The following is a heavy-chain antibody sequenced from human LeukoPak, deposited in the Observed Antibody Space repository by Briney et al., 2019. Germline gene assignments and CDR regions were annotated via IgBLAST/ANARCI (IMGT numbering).Heavy chain of an antibody. J-gene: IGHJ6*03. CDR3: ARSCITIFGVVKGMDV. D-gene: IGHD3-3*01. CDR1: GGSFSGYY. V-gene: IGHV4-34*01. Sequence: PSETLSLTCAVYGGSFSGYYWSWIRQPPGKGLEWIGEINHSGSTNYNPSLKGRVTISVDTSKNQFSLKLSSVTAADTAVYYCARSCITIFGVVKGMDVWGKGTTVTVSS. CDR2: INHSGST.